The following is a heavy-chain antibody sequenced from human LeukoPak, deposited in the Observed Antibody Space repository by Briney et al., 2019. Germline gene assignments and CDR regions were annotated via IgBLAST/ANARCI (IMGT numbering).Heavy chain of an antibody. V-gene: IGHV3-74*01. D-gene: IGHD3-10*01. Sequence: GGSLRLSCAASGFTFSSYWMHWVRQAPGKGLVWVSRINSDGSSTSYADSVKGRFTISRDNAKNTLYLQMNSLRAEDTAVYYCATYDYGSGSWGRCWGQGTLVTVSS. CDR1: GFTFSSYW. CDR3: ATYDYGSGSWGRC. J-gene: IGHJ4*02. CDR2: INSDGSST.